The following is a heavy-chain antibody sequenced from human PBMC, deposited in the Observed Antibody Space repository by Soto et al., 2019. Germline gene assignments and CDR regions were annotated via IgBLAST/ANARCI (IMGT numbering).Heavy chain of an antibody. Sequence: ASVKVSCKASGYTFTTCDIHWVRQAPGRGLEWMGWMNPYTGETGNAQRFQGRVTMTRDTSISTAYMEVSSLRSEDTGVYYCVRRKERSGPHYFDAWGQGTLVTVSS. D-gene: IGHD6-25*01. V-gene: IGHV1-8*02. CDR2: MNPYTGET. J-gene: IGHJ4*02. CDR3: VRRKERSGPHYFDA. CDR1: GYTFTTCD.